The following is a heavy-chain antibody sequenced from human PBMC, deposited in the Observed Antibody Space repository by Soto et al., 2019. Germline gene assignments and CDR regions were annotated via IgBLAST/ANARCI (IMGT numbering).Heavy chain of an antibody. CDR2: ISYDGSNK. J-gene: IGHJ4*02. D-gene: IGHD5-12*01. Sequence: QVQLVESGGGVVQPGRSLRLSCAASGFTFSSYAMHWVRQAPGKGLEWVAVISYDGSNKYYADSVKGRFTISRDNSKNTLYLQMNSLRAEDTAVYYCARDADIVATMALGYWGQGTLVTVSS. V-gene: IGHV3-30-3*01. CDR3: ARDADIVATMALGY. CDR1: GFTFSSYA.